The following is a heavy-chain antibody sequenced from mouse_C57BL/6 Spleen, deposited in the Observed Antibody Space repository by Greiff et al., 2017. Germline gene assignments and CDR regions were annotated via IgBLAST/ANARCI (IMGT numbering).Heavy chain of an antibody. CDR1: GYTFTEYT. CDR3: ERHEDHDSSGDVCY. D-gene: IGHD3-2*02. Sequence: QVQLQQSGAELVKPGASVKLSCKASGYTFTEYTIHWVKQRSGQGLEWIGWFYPGSGSIKYNEKFKVKATLTSDTSSSTVYVELSRLTSEDSAVYVCERHEDHDSSGDVCYWGQGTTLTVSS. CDR2: FYPGSGSI. V-gene: IGHV1-62-2*01. J-gene: IGHJ2*01.